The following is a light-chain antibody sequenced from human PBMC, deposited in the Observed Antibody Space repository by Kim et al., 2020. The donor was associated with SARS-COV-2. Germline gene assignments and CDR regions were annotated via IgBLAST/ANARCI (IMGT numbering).Light chain of an antibody. CDR1: QGISSY. J-gene: IGKJ4*01. V-gene: IGKV1-8*01. CDR2: AAS. CDR3: QQYYSYPLT. Sequence: AIRMTQSPSSLSASTGDRVTITCRASQGISSYLAWYQQKPGKAPKLLIYAASTLQSGVTSRFSGSGSGTDFTLTISCLQSEDFATDYCQQYYSYPLTFGGGTKVDIK.